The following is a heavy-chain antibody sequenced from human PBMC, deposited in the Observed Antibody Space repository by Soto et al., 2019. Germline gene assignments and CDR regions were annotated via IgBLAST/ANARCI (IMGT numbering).Heavy chain of an antibody. CDR3: ADSGSYSLH. J-gene: IGHJ1*01. V-gene: IGHV4-34*01. CDR1: GGSFSGYY. Sequence: QVQLQQWGAGLLKPSETLSLTCAVYGGSFSGYYWSWIREPPGKGLEWIGEMNHSGSTNYNPSLKSRVTISVDTSKNQFSLKLSSVTAADTAVYYCADSGSYSLHWGQRTLVTVSS. D-gene: IGHD1-26*01. CDR2: MNHSGST.